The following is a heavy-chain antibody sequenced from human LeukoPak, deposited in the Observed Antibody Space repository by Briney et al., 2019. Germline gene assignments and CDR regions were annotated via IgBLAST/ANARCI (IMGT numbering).Heavy chain of an antibody. V-gene: IGHV4-34*01. CDR1: GGSFSNYY. Sequence: PSETLSLTCAVYGGSFSNYYWNWIRQPPGKGLEWIGEINHTGSTNYNPSLKSRVTISVDTSKSQFSLKLRSVTAADTAVYYCARDSPIRSMDVWGKGTTVTVPS. J-gene: IGHJ6*03. CDR2: INHTGST. CDR3: ARDSPIRSMDV. D-gene: IGHD3-16*01.